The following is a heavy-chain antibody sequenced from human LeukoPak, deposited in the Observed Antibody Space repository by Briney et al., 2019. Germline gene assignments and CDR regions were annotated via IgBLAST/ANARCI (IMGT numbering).Heavy chain of an antibody. CDR1: GGSISSGGYY. CDR2: IYHSGST. J-gene: IGHJ3*02. Sequence: PSETLSLTCTVSGGSISSGGYYWSWIRQPPGKGLEWIGYIYHSGSTYYNPSLKSRVTISVDRSKNQFSLKLSSVTAADTAVYYCARWVPAAIDAFDIWGQGTMVTVSS. D-gene: IGHD2-2*01. CDR3: ARWVPAAIDAFDI. V-gene: IGHV4-30-2*01.